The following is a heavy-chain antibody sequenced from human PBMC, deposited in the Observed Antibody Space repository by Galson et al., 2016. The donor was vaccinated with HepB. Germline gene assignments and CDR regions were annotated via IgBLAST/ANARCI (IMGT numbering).Heavy chain of an antibody. J-gene: IGHJ5*02. V-gene: IGHV4-4*02. CDR2: IYHGGST. CDR1: GDSITTSHW. D-gene: IGHD1-26*01. CDR3: ARWAILGHHNWFDP. Sequence: TLSLTCAVSGDSITTSHWWSWVRQPPGKGLEWIGEIYHGGSTNYNPSLKSRVTISIDKSKNQFSLRLTSVTAADTAVYHCARWAILGHHNWFDPWGQGTLVTVSS.